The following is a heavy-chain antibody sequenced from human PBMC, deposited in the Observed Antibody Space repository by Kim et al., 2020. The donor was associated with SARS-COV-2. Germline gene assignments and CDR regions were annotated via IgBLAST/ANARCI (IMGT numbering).Heavy chain of an antibody. D-gene: IGHD1-26*01. Sequence: ADSARGRFTISRDNAKNSLYLQMNSLRAEDTAVYYCARTKGLWELPSIDYWGQGTLVTVSS. J-gene: IGHJ4*02. CDR3: ARTKGLWELPSIDY. V-gene: IGHV3-21*01.